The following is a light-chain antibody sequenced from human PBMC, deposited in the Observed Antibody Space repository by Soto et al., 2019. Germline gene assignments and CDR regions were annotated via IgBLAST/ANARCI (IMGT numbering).Light chain of an antibody. CDR2: DIS. Sequence: EVVLTQSPATLSLSPGDTATLSCRASQSVSSNLAWYQQKPGQPPRLLIYDISTRATGIPARFSGSGSGTEFTLTISSLQSEDFAVYYCQQYNNWPFITFGQGTRLEIK. J-gene: IGKJ5*01. CDR1: QSVSSN. V-gene: IGKV3-15*01. CDR3: QQYNNWPFIT.